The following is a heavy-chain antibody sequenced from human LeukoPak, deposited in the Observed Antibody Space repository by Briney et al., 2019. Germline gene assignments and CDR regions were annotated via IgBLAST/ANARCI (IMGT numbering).Heavy chain of an antibody. D-gene: IGHD3-10*01. Sequence: SETLSLTCSVSGDSIRTYYWSWIRQPPGKGLEWIGYIIDTGSTNYKPSLKTRLTMSVDVSKNQISLKLSSVTAADTAVYYCARGYSPLSRYYYGSGSYYNQNYFDYWGQGTLVTVSS. CDR3: ARGYSPLSRYYYGSGSYYNQNYFDY. CDR1: GDSIRTYY. CDR2: IIDTGST. V-gene: IGHV4-59*01. J-gene: IGHJ4*02.